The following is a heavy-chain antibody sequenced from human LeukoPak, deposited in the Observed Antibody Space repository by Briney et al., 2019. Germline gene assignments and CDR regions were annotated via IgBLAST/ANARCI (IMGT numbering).Heavy chain of an antibody. CDR1: GGSISSSSYY. CDR2: INHSRTT. V-gene: IGHV4-39*07. Sequence: SETLSLTCTVSGGSISSSSYYWGWIRQPPGKGLEWIGGINHSRTTNYNPSLKSRVTISVDTSKNQFSLKLSSVTAADTAVYYCARDNRWGTYMDGWGKGTTVTVSS. CDR3: ARDNRWGTYMDG. J-gene: IGHJ6*03. D-gene: IGHD2-8*02.